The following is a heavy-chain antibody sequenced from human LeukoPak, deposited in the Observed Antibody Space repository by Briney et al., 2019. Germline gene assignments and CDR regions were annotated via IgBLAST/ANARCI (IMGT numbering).Heavy chain of an antibody. CDR1: GGSFSSSSYY. D-gene: IGHD3-22*01. CDR3: ARSILRYYFDSSGYYPYYFDY. J-gene: IGHJ4*02. V-gene: IGHV4-39*07. Sequence: SETLSLTCTVSGGSFSSSSYYWGWIRQPPGKGLEWVGSINYRGSNYHNSSLKSRVTMSIDTSKNQFSLKLSSVTAADTAVYYCARSILRYYFDSSGYYPYYFDYWGQGMSVTVSS. CDR2: INYRGSN.